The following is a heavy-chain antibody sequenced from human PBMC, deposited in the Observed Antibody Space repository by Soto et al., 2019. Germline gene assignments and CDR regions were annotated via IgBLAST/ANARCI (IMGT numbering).Heavy chain of an antibody. Sequence: EVQLLESGGDLVQPGGSLRLSCAASGFTFSSYAMSWVRQAPGKGLEWVSAITDTGGSTYYAESVKGRFTISRDNSKNTLYLEMNSLRADDTAVYYCAKDSPILLALFDYWGQGTLVTVSS. CDR2: ITDTGGST. CDR1: GFTFSSYA. J-gene: IGHJ4*02. D-gene: IGHD1-1*01. V-gene: IGHV3-23*01. CDR3: AKDSPILLALFDY.